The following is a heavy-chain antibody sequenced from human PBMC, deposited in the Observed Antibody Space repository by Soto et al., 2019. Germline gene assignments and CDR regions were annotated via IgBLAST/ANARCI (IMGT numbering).Heavy chain of an antibody. V-gene: IGHV3-30*03. CDR3: APMGV. Sequence: PGGSLRLSCAASGFTFSSYGMHWVRQAPGKGLEWGAVISYADSTYYADSVKGRFTISRDNSKNTLYLQMSSLRADDTAVYYCAPMGVWGQGTTVTVSS. CDR1: GFTFSSYG. CDR2: ISYADST. J-gene: IGHJ6*02.